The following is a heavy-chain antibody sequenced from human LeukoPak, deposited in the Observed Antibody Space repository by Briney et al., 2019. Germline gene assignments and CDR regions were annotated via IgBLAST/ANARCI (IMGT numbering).Heavy chain of an antibody. CDR3: AGYGDYAP. CDR2: ISTSSSTM. J-gene: IGHJ5*02. D-gene: IGHD4-17*01. Sequence: GGSLRLSCAASGFTFSNHNLNWVRQAPGKGLEWVSYISTSSSTMSYADSVKGRFTISRDNAKSLLYLQMNSLRAEDTAVYYCAGYGDYAPWGQGTLVTVSS. CDR1: GFTFSNHN. V-gene: IGHV3-48*01.